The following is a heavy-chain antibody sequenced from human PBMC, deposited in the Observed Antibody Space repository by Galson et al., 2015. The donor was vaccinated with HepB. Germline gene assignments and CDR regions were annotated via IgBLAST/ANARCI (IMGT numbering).Heavy chain of an antibody. Sequence: SLRLSCAASGFTFSSYGMHWVRQAPGKGLEWVAVISYDGSNKYYADSVKGRFTISRDNSKNTLYLQMNSLRAEDTAVYYCAKDQIVSFSGGLRYFDWLPIDAFDIWGQGTMVTVSS. J-gene: IGHJ3*02. D-gene: IGHD3-9*01. V-gene: IGHV3-30*18. CDR2: ISYDGSNK. CDR3: AKDQIVSFSGGLRYFDWLPIDAFDI. CDR1: GFTFSSYG.